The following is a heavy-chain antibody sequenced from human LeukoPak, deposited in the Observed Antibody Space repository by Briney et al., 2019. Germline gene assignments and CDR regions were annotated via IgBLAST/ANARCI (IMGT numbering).Heavy chain of an antibody. V-gene: IGHV3-23*01. CDR1: GFTFSSYA. Sequence: GGSLRLSCAASGFTFSSYAMSWVRQAPGKGLEWGSAISGSGGSTYYADSVKGRFTISRGNSKNTLYLQMNSLRDEHTAVYYCATTLSGAVAGSDYWGQGTLVTVSS. CDR3: ATTLSGAVAGSDY. CDR2: ISGSGGST. J-gene: IGHJ4*02. D-gene: IGHD6-19*01.